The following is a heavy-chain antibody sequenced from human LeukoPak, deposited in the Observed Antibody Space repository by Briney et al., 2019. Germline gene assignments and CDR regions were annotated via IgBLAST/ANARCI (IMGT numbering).Heavy chain of an antibody. Sequence: GASVKVSCKASGGTFSSYAISWVRQAPGQGLEWMGGIIPIFGTANYAQKFQGRVTITTDESTSTAYMELSSLRSEDTAVYYCASQMGTGTTSAIFDYWGQGTLVTVSS. CDR2: IIPIFGTA. CDR1: GGTFSSYA. D-gene: IGHD1-1*01. CDR3: ASQMGTGTTSAIFDY. V-gene: IGHV1-69*05. J-gene: IGHJ4*02.